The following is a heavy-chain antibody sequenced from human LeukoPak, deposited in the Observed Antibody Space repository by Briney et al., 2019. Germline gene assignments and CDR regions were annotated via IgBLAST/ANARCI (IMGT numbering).Heavy chain of an antibody. CDR2: MNPNSGNS. CDR3: ARDKVPSRGQLRNYYYYYYMDV. V-gene: IGHV1-8*01. J-gene: IGHJ6*03. D-gene: IGHD2-2*01. Sequence: ASVKVSCRASGYTFTCYDINWVRQATGQGLEWMGWMNPNSGNSGYAQKFQGRVTMTRNTSISTAYMELSSLRSEDTAVYYCARDKVPSRGQLRNYYYYYYMDVWGKGTTVTVSS. CDR1: GYTFTCYD.